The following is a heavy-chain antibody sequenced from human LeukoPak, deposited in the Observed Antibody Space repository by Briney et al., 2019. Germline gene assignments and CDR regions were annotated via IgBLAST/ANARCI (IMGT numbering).Heavy chain of an antibody. CDR3: ASRYGSGSHAWFDP. CDR2: IYHNGGT. CDR1: GGSISSDGYY. J-gene: IGHJ5*02. D-gene: IGHD3-10*01. Sequence: SETLSLTCTVSGGSISSDGYYWSWIRQHPERGLEWLGYIYHNGGTYYNPSLKSRVTISVDTSKNEFSLKLSSVTAADTAVYYCASRYGSGSHAWFDPWGQGTLVTVSS. V-gene: IGHV4-31*03.